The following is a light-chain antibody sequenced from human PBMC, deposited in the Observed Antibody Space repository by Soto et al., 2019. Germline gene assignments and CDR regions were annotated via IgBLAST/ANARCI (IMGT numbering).Light chain of an antibody. CDR2: DAS. V-gene: IGKV1-5*01. J-gene: IGKJ1*01. CDR1: QTISTW. CDR3: QQYTNTNNPWM. Sequence: DIQVTQSPPTLSASVGDRATITCRASQTISTWMALYQQKPGNAPKLLVYDASTLQSGVASRFSGSGSGTEFTLIISGLQPDDSATYYCQQYTNTNNPWMFGQGTKVDIK.